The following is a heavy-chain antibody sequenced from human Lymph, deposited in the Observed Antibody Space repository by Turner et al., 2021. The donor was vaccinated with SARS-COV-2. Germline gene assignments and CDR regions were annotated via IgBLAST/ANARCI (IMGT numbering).Heavy chain of an antibody. CDR1: GFTFSNYA. Sequence: QVQLVESGGGVVQPGRSLRLSCAASGFTFSNYAMPWVRQASGKGLGWVAVISDDGSNKYYADSVKGRFTISRDNSKNTLYLQMNSLRAEDTAVYYCAAYGAYYYGLDVWGQGTTVTVSS. J-gene: IGHJ6*02. V-gene: IGHV3-30-3*01. CDR3: AAYGAYYYGLDV. D-gene: IGHD3-10*01. CDR2: ISDDGSNK.